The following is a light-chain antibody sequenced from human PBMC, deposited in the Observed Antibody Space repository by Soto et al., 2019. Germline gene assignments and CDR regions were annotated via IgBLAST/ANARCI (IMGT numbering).Light chain of an antibody. CDR2: DAS. CDR3: QQRSNWPLT. V-gene: IGKV3-11*01. Sequence: EMVLTHSPATLSLSPGERATLSCRASQSVSSYLAWYQQKPGQGPRLLIYDASKRATGIPARFSGSGSGTDFTLTISSLVPEDFAVYYCQQRSNWPLTFGGGTKVEIK. CDR1: QSVSSY. J-gene: IGKJ4*01.